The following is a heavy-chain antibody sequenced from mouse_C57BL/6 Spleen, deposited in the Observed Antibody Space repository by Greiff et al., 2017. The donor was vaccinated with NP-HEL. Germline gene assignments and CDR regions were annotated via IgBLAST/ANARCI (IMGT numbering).Heavy chain of an antibody. D-gene: IGHD1-1*01. CDR3: ARLDGSSYYYAMDY. CDR2: ISSGGSYT. V-gene: IGHV5-6*01. J-gene: IGHJ4*01. CDR1: GFTFSSYG. Sequence: EVKLVESGGDLVKPGGSLKLSCAASGFTFSSYGMSWVRQTPDKRLEWVATISSGGSYTYYPDSVKGRFTISRDNAKNTLYLQMSSLKSEDTAMYYCARLDGSSYYYAMDYWGQGTSVTVSS.